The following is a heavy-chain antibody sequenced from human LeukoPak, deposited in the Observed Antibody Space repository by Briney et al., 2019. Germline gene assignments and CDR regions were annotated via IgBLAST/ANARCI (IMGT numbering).Heavy chain of an antibody. CDR3: TTLGWYGTYNYMDV. D-gene: IGHD3-10*01. Sequence: GGSLRLSCAASGFTFSGSTMHWVRQASGKGLEWVGRIRSKANSYATAYDASVKGRFTISRDDSKNTAYLQMNSLKTEDTAVYYCTTLGWYGTYNYMDVWGKGTTVTVSS. CDR2: IRSKANSYAT. CDR1: GFTFSGST. V-gene: IGHV3-73*01. J-gene: IGHJ6*03.